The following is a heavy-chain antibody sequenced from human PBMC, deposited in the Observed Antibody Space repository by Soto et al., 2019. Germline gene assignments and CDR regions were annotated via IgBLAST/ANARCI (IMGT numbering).Heavy chain of an antibody. CDR1: GASISGFY. CDR2: IYATGTT. CDR3: VRDGTKTLRDWFDP. Sequence: KASETLSLTCTVSGASISGFYWSWIRKSAGKGLEWIGRIYATGTTDYNPSLKSRVMMSVDTSKKQFSLKLRSVTAADTAVYYCVRDGTKTLRDWFDPWGQGISVTVSS. J-gene: IGHJ5*02. V-gene: IGHV4-4*07. D-gene: IGHD1-1*01.